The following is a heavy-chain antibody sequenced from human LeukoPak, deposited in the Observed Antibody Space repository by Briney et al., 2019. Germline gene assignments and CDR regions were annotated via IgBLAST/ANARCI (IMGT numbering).Heavy chain of an antibody. Sequence: PSETLSLTCTVSGDSLRSHYGSWIRQPPGKGLEWIGYIHGSGSTHYDPSLRSRVTISEDTSKNQFSLKLISVTAADPAVYYCARNVGWYTYDTWGQGTLVTVSS. J-gene: IGHJ5*02. V-gene: IGHV4-59*08. CDR1: GDSLRSHY. CDR3: ARNVGWYTYDT. D-gene: IGHD6-19*01. CDR2: IHGSGST.